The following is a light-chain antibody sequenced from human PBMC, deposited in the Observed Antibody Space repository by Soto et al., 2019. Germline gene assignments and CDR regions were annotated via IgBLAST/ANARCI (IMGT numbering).Light chain of an antibody. J-gene: IGLJ2*01. CDR3: CSYAGTRTDVV. CDR2: EVS. V-gene: IGLV2-23*02. Sequence: QSALTQPASVSGSPGQSITISCTGTSSDVGSYNLVSWYQQHPGNAPKLMIYEVSQRPSGVSNRFSGSKSGNTASLTISGLQAEDEADYYCCSYAGTRTDVVFGGGTKLTVL. CDR1: SSDVGSYNL.